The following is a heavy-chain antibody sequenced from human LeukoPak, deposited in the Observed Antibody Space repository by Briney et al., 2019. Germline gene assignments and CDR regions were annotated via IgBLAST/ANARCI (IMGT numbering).Heavy chain of an antibody. V-gene: IGHV1-2*02. J-gene: IGHJ3*02. D-gene: IGHD3-16*01. Sequence: ASVTVSCKAFGYTFTINYMHWVRQAPGQGREWVGWINPNSDDTNYAQKFQGRVTMTRDTSISTAYMELSRLRSDDTAVYYCARVIWGAVAFDIWGQGTMVTVSS. CDR1: GYTFTINY. CDR3: ARVIWGAVAFDI. CDR2: INPNSDDT.